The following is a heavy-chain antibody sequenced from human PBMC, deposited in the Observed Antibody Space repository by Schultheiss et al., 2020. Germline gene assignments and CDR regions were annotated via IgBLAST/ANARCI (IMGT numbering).Heavy chain of an antibody. CDR2: IIPILGIA. CDR3: ARYRGSYYSSYFDY. V-gene: IGHV1-69*04. Sequence: SVKVSGKASGYTFTSYDISWVRQAPGQGLEWMGRIIPILGIANYAQEFQGRVTITADKSTSTVYMELSSLRSEDTAVYYCARYRGSYYSSYFDYWGQGTLVTVSS. J-gene: IGHJ4*02. D-gene: IGHD3-10*01. CDR1: GYTFTSYD.